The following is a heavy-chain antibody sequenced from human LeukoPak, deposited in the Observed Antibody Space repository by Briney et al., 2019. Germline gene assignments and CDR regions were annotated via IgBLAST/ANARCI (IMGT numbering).Heavy chain of an antibody. V-gene: IGHV3-30*02. J-gene: IGHJ4*02. CDR2: IRYDGSNK. CDR1: GFTFSSYG. D-gene: IGHD3-16*01. Sequence: GGSLRLSCAASGFTFSSYGMHWVRQAPGKGLEWVAFIRYDGSNKYYADSVKDRFTISRDNSKNTLYLQMNSLRAEDTAVYYCAKGGPLRALSIHFDYWGQGTLVTVSS. CDR3: AKGGPLRALSIHFDY.